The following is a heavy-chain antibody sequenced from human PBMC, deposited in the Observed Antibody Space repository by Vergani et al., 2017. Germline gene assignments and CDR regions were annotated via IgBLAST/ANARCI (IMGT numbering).Heavy chain of an antibody. CDR3: ARGRRIQLWPPSLLWFDP. D-gene: IGHD5-18*01. V-gene: IGHV4-59*01. J-gene: IGHJ5*02. CDR1: GGSMSGYY. CDR2: MYHSGST. Sequence: QVHLQESGPGLVKPSETLSLTCTVSGGSMSGYYWSWIRQPPGKELEWIGYMYHSGSTNYNPSLETRVTISGDTSKNQFSLKLNSVTAADTAVYYCARGRRIQLWPPSLLWFDPWGQGTLVTVSS.